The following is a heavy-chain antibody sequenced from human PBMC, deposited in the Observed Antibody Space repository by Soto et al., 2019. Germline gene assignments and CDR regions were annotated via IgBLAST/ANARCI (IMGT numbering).Heavy chain of an antibody. CDR1: GFTFSSYA. D-gene: IGHD6-13*01. CDR2: ISYDGSNK. J-gene: IGHJ6*02. V-gene: IGHV3-30-3*01. CDR3: ARDLSYSSSWYLSGWYYYYGMDV. Sequence: GGSLRLSCAASGFTFSSYAMHWVRQAPGKGLEWVAVISYDGSNKYYADSVKGRFTISRDNSKNTLYLQINSLRAEDTAVYYCARDLSYSSSWYLSGWYYYYGMDVWGQGTTVTVSS.